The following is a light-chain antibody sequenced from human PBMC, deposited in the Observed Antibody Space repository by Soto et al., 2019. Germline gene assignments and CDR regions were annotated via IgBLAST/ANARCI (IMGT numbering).Light chain of an antibody. Sequence: TQAPATLSVSLGERATLSCRASQSLRRSLAWYQQTPGQAPRLLMYGASSRATGIPDRFSASGSGTDFTLTISRLEPEDFAVYYCQQYGSSPSITFGQVTRL. J-gene: IGKJ5*01. CDR2: GAS. CDR3: QQYGSSPSIT. CDR1: QSLRRS. V-gene: IGKV3-20*01.